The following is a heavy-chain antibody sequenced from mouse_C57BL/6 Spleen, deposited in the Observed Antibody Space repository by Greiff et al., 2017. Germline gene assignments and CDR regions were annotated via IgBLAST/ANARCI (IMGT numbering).Heavy chain of an antibody. V-gene: IGHV3-6*01. J-gene: IGHJ1*03. D-gene: IGHD2-4*01. CDR2: ISYDGSN. CDR1: GYSITSGYY. CDR3: AREKDYDGYFDV. Sequence: EVKLQESGPGLVKPSQSLSLTCSVTGYSITSGYYWNWIRQFPGNKLEWMGYISYDGSNNYNPSLKNRISITRDTSKNQFFLKLNSVTTEDTATYYCAREKDYDGYFDVWGTGTTVTVSS.